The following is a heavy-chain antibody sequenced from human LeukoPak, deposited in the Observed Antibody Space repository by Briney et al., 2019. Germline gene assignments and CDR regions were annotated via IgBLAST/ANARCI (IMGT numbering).Heavy chain of an antibody. V-gene: IGHV4-34*01. Sequence: SETLSLTCAVYGGTFSGYYWRWIRQPPGKGLEWIGEINHSGSTNYNPSLKSRVTISVDTSKNQFSLKLSSVTAADTAVYYCARGLPGGASFDYWGQGTLVTVSS. CDR3: ARGLPGGASFDY. CDR2: INHSGST. D-gene: IGHD3-10*01. J-gene: IGHJ4*02. CDR1: GGTFSGYY.